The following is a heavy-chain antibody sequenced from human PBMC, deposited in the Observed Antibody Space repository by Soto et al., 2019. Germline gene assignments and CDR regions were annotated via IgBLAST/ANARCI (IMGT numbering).Heavy chain of an antibody. Sequence: EVQLVESGGGLVKPGGSLRLSCAASGFTFSNAWMNWVRQAPGKGLEWVGRSKSKTDGGTTDYAAPVKGRFTISRDDSKNTLYLQMNSLKTEDTGVSYCHYDILTGYLFFDMDVWGQGTTVTVSS. V-gene: IGHV3-15*07. J-gene: IGHJ6*02. CDR2: SKSKTDGGTT. CDR1: GFTFSNAW. CDR3: HYDILTGYLFFDMDV. D-gene: IGHD3-9*01.